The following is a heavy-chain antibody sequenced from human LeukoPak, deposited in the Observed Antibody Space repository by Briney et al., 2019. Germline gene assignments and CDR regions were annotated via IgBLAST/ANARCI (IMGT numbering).Heavy chain of an antibody. D-gene: IGHD6-25*01. CDR2: VYYGRSP. V-gene: IGHV4-39*02. CDR1: GGFISRNSFY. Sequence: SETLSLTCTVSGGFISRNSFYWAWIRQPPGKGLEWIGSVYYGRSPYFNPSLESRATISVDTSKNHFSLKMSSVTAADTAVYYCARSSGTGTFSYWGQGTLVTVSS. J-gene: IGHJ4*02. CDR3: ARSSGTGTFSY.